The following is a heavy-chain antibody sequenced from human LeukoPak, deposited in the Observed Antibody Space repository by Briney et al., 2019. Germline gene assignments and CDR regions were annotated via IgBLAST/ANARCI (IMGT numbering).Heavy chain of an antibody. CDR2: IYYSGST. CDR3: ASGPYPAAGTDHQFDY. D-gene: IGHD6-13*01. J-gene: IGHJ4*02. V-gene: IGHV4-59*01. CDR1: GASISSYY. Sequence: SETLSLTCTVSGASISSYYWSWIRQPPGKGLEWIGYIYYSGSTHYNPSLNSRVTISVDTSKNQFSLRLSSMTAADTAVYYCASGPYPAAGTDHQFDYWGQGTLVTVSS.